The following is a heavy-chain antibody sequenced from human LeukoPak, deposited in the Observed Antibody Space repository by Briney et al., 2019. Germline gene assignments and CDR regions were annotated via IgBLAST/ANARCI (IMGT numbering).Heavy chain of an antibody. V-gene: IGHV3-21*01. CDR1: GFTFSSYS. J-gene: IGHJ4*02. D-gene: IGHD3-22*01. Sequence: GGSLRLSCAASGFTFSSYSLNWVRQAPGKGLEWVSSISSSSSYIYYADSVKGRFTISRDNAKNSLYLQMNSLRAEDTAVYYCAREPYDSSGYHFDYWGQGTLVTVSS. CDR2: ISSSSSYI. CDR3: AREPYDSSGYHFDY.